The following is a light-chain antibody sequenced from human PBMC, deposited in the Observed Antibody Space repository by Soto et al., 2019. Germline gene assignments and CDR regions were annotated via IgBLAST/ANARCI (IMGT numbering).Light chain of an antibody. J-gene: IGLJ1*01. CDR2: DVN. CDR3: SSYTISSTYV. CDR1: SSNIGSYNR. V-gene: IGLV2-18*02. Sequence: QSVLTQPPSASGTPGLRVTISCSGSSSNIGSYNRVSWYQQPPGTAPKLMIYDVNNRPSGVPDRFSGSKSGNTASLTISGLQAEDEADYYCSSYTISSTYVFGTGTKVTVL.